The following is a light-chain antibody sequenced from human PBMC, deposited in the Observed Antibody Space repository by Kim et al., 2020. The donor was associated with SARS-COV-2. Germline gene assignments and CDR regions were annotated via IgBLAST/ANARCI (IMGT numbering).Light chain of an antibody. CDR3: QAWDSSTAV. CDR1: KLGDRY. V-gene: IGLV3-1*01. Sequence: VPPGQTASITCSGDKLGDRYACWYQQKPGQSPVLVIYQDRKRPSGIPERFSGSNSGNTATLTISGTQAMDEADYYCQAWDSSTAVFGGGTQLTVL. CDR2: QDR. J-gene: IGLJ2*01.